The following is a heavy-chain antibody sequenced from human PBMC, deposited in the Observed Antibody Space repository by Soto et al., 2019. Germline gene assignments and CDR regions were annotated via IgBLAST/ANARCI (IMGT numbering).Heavy chain of an antibody. V-gene: IGHV3-30-3*01. CDR2: ISYEGSNK. CDR1: AFTLISYA. Sequence: GSQTLSCAASAFTLISYAMHRVRQAPVKQQEMVAVISYEGSNKYYEDSVKCRFSISRDTSKNTLYLHINSLRAEDTAVYYCARDSPQNCFSTRCYPLFDYWGQGTRVTVSS. J-gene: IGHJ4*02. D-gene: IGHD2-2*01. CDR3: ARDSPQNCFSTRCYPLFDY.